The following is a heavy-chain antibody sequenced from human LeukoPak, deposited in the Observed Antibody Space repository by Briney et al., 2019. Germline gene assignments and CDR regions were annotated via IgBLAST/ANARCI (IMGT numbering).Heavy chain of an antibody. CDR2: IYSGGNK. D-gene: IGHD3-22*01. V-gene: IGHV3-53*01. CDR1: GFTVSSNY. J-gene: IGHJ2*01. Sequence: GGSLRLSCAASGFTVSSNYMSWVRQAPGKGLEWVSFIYSGGNKYYADSVKGRFTISRDNFKNTLYLQMNSLRAEDTAVYYCARWDRSAYGYFDLWGRGTLVTVSS. CDR3: ARWDRSAYGYFDL.